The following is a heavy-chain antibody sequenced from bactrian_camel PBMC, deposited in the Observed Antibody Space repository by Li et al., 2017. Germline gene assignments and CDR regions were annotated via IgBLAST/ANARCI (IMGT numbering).Heavy chain of an antibody. CDR3: AADETTGLRGSLWVGSTMPT. CDR1: GYTMNMYC. J-gene: IGHJ4*01. D-gene: IGHD5*01. V-gene: IGHV3S1*01. Sequence: HVQLVESGGGSVQPGGSLNLTCAASGYTMNMYCMGWFRQAPGKEREAVAAIYTRLSSIYYADSVKGRFTISQDNNWNTLNLQMDRLKPEDTAMYYCAADETTGLRGSLWVGSTMPTGAGGPRSPSP. CDR2: IYTRLSSI.